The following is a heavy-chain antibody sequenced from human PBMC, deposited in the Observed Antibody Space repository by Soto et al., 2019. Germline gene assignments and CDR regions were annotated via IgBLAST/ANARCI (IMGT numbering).Heavy chain of an antibody. V-gene: IGHV5-10-1*01. J-gene: IGHJ6*02. CDR1: GYSFTSYW. CDR2: IDPSDSYT. D-gene: IGHD3-3*01. CDR3: ARQTAYYDFWSGYPPNYYYYGMDV. Sequence: GESLKISCKGSGYSFTSYWISWVRQMPGKGLEWMGSIDPSDSYTNYSPSFQGHVTIPADKSISTAYLQWSSLKASDTAMYYCARQTAYYDFWSGYPPNYYYYGMDVWGQGTTVTVSS.